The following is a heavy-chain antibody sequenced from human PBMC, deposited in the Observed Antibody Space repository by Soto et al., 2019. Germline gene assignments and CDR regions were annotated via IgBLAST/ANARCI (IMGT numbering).Heavy chain of an antibody. Sequence: ASVKVSCKASGGTFSSYTISWVRQAPGQGLEWMGRIIPILGIANYAQKFQGRVTITADKSTSTAYMELSSLRSEDTAVYYCARGGDCSSTSCYDYLPNDYYYYMDVWGKGTTVTVSS. CDR2: IIPILGIA. CDR1: GGTFSSYT. V-gene: IGHV1-69*02. J-gene: IGHJ6*03. CDR3: ARGGDCSSTSCYDYLPNDYYYYMDV. D-gene: IGHD2-2*01.